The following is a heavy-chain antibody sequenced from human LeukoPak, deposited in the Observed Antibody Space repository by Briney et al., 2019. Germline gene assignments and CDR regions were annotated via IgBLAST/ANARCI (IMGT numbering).Heavy chain of an antibody. J-gene: IGHJ6*02. D-gene: IGHD1-26*01. Sequence: PGRSLRLSCAASGFTFSSYGMHWVRQAPGKGLEWVAVIWYDGSNKYYADSVKGRFTISRDNAKNSLYLQMNSLRAEDTAVYYCARDVGATRIPYYYGMDVWGQGTTVTVSS. CDR3: ARDVGATRIPYYYGMDV. CDR2: IWYDGSNK. CDR1: GFTFSSYG. V-gene: IGHV3-33*01.